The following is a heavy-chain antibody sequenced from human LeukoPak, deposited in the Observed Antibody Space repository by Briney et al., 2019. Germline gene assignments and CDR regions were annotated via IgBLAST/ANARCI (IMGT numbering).Heavy chain of an antibody. CDR1: GGSASGYY. J-gene: IGHJ4*02. CDR3: ARIPLYFLEPFDY. CDR2: ISHRGRT. Sequence: RPSETLSLTCAVYGGSASGYYWSWIRQPPGEGLEWIGEISHRGRTHYNPSLKGRVTMSVDTSKNQFALEVDSVTAADTAVYYCARIPLYFLEPFDYWGQGILVTVSS. D-gene: IGHD3-3*01. V-gene: IGHV4-34*01.